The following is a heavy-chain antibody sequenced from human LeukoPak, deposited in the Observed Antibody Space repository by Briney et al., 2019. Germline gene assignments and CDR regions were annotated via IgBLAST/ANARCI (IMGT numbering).Heavy chain of an antibody. J-gene: IGHJ4*02. CDR1: GFTFSSYA. CDR2: ISGSGGST. D-gene: IGHD2-15*01. CDR3: AKGDEYCSGGSCYSDY. Sequence: GGSLRLSCAASGFTFSSYAMSWVRQAPGKGLEWVSAISGSGGSTYYADSVKGRFTISRDNSKSTLYLQMNSLRAEDTAVYYCAKGDEYCSGGSCYSDYWGQGTLVTVSS. V-gene: IGHV3-23*01.